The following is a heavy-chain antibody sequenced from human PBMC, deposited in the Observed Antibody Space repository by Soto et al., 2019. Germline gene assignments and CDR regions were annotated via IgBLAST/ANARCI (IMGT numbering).Heavy chain of an antibody. Sequence: GESMKICRKGCGESFNSYWVVWVRKMPGKGLEWMGIIYPGGSDTRYSPSFQGQVTISADKSISTAYLQWSSLKASDTAMYYCARTTEYSSNFDYWCQGTLVTVSS. CDR2: IYPGGSDT. V-gene: IGHV5-51*01. D-gene: IGHD6-6*01. J-gene: IGHJ4*02. CDR1: GESFNSYW. CDR3: ARTTEYSSNFDY.